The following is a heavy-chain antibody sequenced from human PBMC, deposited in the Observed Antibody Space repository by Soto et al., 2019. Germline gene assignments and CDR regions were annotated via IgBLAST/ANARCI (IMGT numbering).Heavy chain of an antibody. V-gene: IGHV4-59*08. J-gene: IGHJ4*02. CDR1: GGSISSYY. CDR3: ARHGLYSGYHLFDF. CDR2: IYYSGST. Sequence: SETLSLTCTVSGGSISSYYWSWIRQPPGKGLEWIGYIYYSGSTNYNPSLKSRVTTSVDTSKNQFSLKLNSVTAADTAVYYCARHGLYSGYHLFDFWGQGTLVTVSS. D-gene: IGHD5-12*01.